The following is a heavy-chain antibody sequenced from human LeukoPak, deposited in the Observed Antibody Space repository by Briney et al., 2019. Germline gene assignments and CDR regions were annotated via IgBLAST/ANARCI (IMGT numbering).Heavy chain of an antibody. CDR1: GYTFTSYY. V-gene: IGHV1-46*03. J-gene: IGHJ4*02. CDR2: INPSGGST. D-gene: IGHD6-13*01. Sequence: ASVKVSCKASGYTFTSYYMHWVRQAPGQGLEWMGIINPSGGSTSYAQKFQGRVTMTRDTSTSTVYMELSSLRSKDTAVYYCARARTIAADDYWGQGTLVTVSS. CDR3: ARARTIAADDY.